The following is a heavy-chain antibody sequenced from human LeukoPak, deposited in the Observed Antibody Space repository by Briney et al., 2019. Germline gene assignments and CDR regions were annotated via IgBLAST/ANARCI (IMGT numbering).Heavy chain of an antibody. CDR1: GFTFSSYG. D-gene: IGHD6-19*01. J-gene: IGHJ5*02. V-gene: IGHV3-30*02. CDR3: ARDQTGITVAATGWFDP. Sequence: GGSLRLSCAASGFTFSSYGMHWVRQAPGKGLEGVAFIRYDGSNKYYADSVKGRFTIYRDNSKNTLYLQMNSLRAEDTAVYYCARDQTGITVAATGWFDPWGQGTLVTVSS. CDR2: IRYDGSNK.